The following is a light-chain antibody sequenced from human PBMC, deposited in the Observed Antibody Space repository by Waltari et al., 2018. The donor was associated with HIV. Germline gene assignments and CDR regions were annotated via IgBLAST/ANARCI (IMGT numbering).Light chain of an antibody. Sequence: QSAPTQPRSVSGSPGQAVAISCTGTSSDVGGFDHVSWYQRYPGKAPKLMIHHVNERPSGVPDRFSGSKSGNMASLTITGLQAEDEADYYCCSYTGTHNYVLGTGTTVTVL. CDR2: HVN. V-gene: IGLV2-11*01. CDR1: SSDVGGFDH. CDR3: CSYTGTHNYV. J-gene: IGLJ1*01.